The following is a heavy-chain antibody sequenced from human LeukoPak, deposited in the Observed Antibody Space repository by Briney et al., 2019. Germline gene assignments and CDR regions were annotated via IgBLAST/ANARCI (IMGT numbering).Heavy chain of an antibody. CDR1: GGSVSSGSYY. CDR3: ARDAGRQYPGSFDY. V-gene: IGHV4-61*01. D-gene: IGHD2-2*01. J-gene: IGHJ4*02. CDR2: IYYSGNT. Sequence: SETLSLTCTVSGGSVSSGSYYWSWIRQPPGKGLEWIGYIYYSGNTNYNPSLKSRVTISVDTSKNQFSLKLSSVTAADTALYYCARDAGRQYPGSFDYWGQGTLVTVSS.